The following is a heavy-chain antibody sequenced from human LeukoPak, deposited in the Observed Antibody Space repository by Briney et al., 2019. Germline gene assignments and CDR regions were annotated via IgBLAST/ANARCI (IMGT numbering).Heavy chain of an antibody. J-gene: IGHJ3*02. CDR1: GDSINSSNW. Sequence: SGTLSLTCALSGDSINSSNWWSWVRQPPGKTLEWIGSIYSSGSTYYNPSLKSRVIILFDTAKNHFSLNLSSVTAADTAVYYCARSDGYGLIGIWGQGTMVTVSS. CDR2: IYSSGST. D-gene: IGHD3-10*01. V-gene: IGHV4-4*02. CDR3: ARSDGYGLIGI.